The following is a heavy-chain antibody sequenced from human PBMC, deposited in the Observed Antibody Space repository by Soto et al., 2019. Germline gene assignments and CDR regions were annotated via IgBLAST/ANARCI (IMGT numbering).Heavy chain of an antibody. CDR1: GGSISSGGYY. J-gene: IGHJ4*02. D-gene: IGHD6-13*01. V-gene: IGHV4-31*03. Sequence: PSETLSLTCTVSGGSISSGGYYWSWIRQHPGKGLEWIGYIYYSGSTYYNPSLKSRVTISVDTSKNQFSLKLSSVTAADTAVYYCARDSAAAPLDYWGQGTLVTVSS. CDR2: IYYSGST. CDR3: ARDSAAAPLDY.